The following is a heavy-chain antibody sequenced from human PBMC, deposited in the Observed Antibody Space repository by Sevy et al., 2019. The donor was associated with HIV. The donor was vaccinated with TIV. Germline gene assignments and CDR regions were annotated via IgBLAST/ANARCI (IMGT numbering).Heavy chain of an antibody. V-gene: IGHV1-69*13. CDR2: IIPIFGTA. D-gene: IGHD1-26*01. CDR1: GGTFSSYA. Sequence: ASVKVSCKASGGTFSSYAISWVRQAPGQGLEWMGGIIPIFGTANYAQKFQGRVTITADESTSTAYMELSSLRSEDAAVYYCARDSGLVGYGMDVWGQGTTVTVSS. CDR3: ARDSGLVGYGMDV. J-gene: IGHJ6*02.